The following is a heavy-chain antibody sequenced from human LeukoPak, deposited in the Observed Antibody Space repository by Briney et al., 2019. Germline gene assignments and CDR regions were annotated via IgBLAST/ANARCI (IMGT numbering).Heavy chain of an antibody. Sequence: GAAVTVCCTSSGSTFTTYAMIWVRQAPGQGLEWMGWINTNTGNPTYAQGFTGRFVFSFDTSVTTAYLQISSLKAEDTAIYYCARVNVEADAGGSYYYLGMDVWGQGTTVTVSS. J-gene: IGHJ6*02. D-gene: IGHD6-13*01. CDR2: INTNTGNP. V-gene: IGHV7-4-1*02. CDR3: ARVNVEADAGGSYYYLGMDV. CDR1: GSTFTTYA.